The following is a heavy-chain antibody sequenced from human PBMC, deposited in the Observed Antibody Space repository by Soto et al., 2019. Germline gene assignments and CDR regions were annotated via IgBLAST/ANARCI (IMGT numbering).Heavy chain of an antibody. CDR3: ARDSTSQLSPGYYYYYGMDV. J-gene: IGHJ6*02. D-gene: IGHD6-6*01. CDR1: GYSFTRYW. CDR2: IYPDDSDT. V-gene: IGHV5-51*01. Sequence: PGESLKISCKGSGYSFTRYWIGWVRQMPGKGLEWMGIIYPDDSDTRYSPSFQGQVTITADESTSTAYMELSSLRSEDTAVYYCARDSTSQLSPGYYYYYGMDVWGQGTTVTVSS.